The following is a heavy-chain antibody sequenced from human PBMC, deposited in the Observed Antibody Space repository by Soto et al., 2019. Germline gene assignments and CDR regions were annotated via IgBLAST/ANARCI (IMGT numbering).Heavy chain of an antibody. V-gene: IGHV3-7*01. CDR2: IKQDGSEK. D-gene: IGHD6-13*01. CDR3: ARAFGYSSSWYVPYEFDY. CDR1: GFTFSSYW. J-gene: IGHJ4*02. Sequence: GGSLRLSCAASGFTFSSYWMSWVRQAPGKGLEWVANIKQDGSEKYYVDSVKGRFTISRDNAKNSLYLQMNSLRAEDTAVYYCARAFGYSSSWYVPYEFDYWGQGTLVTVSS.